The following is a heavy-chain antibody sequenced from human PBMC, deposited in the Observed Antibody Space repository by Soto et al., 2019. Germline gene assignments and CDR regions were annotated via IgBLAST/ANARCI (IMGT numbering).Heavy chain of an antibody. J-gene: IGHJ5*02. CDR1: GGSSSRHT. CDR3: AIHINEGYADSGDGRRNH. V-gene: IGHV1-69*02. D-gene: IGHD4-17*01. CDR2: MIYILGIT. Sequence: QVQLVQSGAEVKKPGSSVKVSCKASGGSSSRHTINWVRQAPGQGLEWIGSMIYILGITNYAQKFQGRVTITADNSTSTAYMGLSGLRSDDTAVYYCAIHINEGYADSGDGRRNHWGQGSLVTVSS.